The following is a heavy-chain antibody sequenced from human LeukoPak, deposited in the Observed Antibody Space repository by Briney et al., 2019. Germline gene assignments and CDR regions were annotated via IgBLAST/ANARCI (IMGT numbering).Heavy chain of an antibody. CDR1: GFTFSSYA. J-gene: IGHJ4*02. D-gene: IGHD1-26*01. Sequence: GRSLRLSCAASGFTFSSYAMHWVRQAPGKGLEWVAVISYDGSNKYYADSVKGRFTISRDNAKNTLYLQMNSLRAEDTAVYYCVRDLGGRSGHWGQGTLVTVSS. V-gene: IGHV3-30*04. CDR2: ISYDGSNK. CDR3: VRDLGGRSGH.